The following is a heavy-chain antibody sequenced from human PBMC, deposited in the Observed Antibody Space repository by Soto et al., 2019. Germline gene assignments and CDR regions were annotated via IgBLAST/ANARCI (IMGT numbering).Heavy chain of an antibody. J-gene: IGHJ4*02. CDR2: ISIRGGDE. Sequence: QVQLVESGGGVVQPGKSLRLSCAASGFTFSSYAMHWARQAPGKGLEWVTVISIRGGDEYYAESVRGRFTISRDDSKNTRYLQMDSLRVEDTAVYYCARGTIVARQHLDYWGQGILVTVSS. CDR1: GFTFSSYA. D-gene: IGHD6-6*01. CDR3: ARGTIVARQHLDY. V-gene: IGHV3-30*03.